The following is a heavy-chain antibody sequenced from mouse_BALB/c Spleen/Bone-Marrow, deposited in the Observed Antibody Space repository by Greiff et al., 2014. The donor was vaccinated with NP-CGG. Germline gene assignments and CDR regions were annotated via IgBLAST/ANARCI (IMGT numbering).Heavy chain of an antibody. CDR1: GYTFTSYI. D-gene: IGHD2-1*01. Sequence: EVQLQQSGPELVQPGASVKMSCKASGYTFTSYIMQWVKQKPGQGLEWIGYINPYNDGTKYNEKFKGKATLTSDKSSSTAYMGLRRLTLEDSAVYYRGRFDCFYSLFFHVLGAGTTVTVSS. CDR2: INPYNDGT. J-gene: IGHJ1*01. V-gene: IGHV1-14*01. CDR3: GRFDCFYSLFFHV.